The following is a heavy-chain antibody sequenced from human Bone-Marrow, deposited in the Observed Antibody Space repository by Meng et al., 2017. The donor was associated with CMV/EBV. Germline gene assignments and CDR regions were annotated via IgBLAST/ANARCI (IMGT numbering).Heavy chain of an antibody. CDR2: IYYSGST. CDR1: GAFVNSDSHY. D-gene: IGHD6-6*01. CDR3: ARGISEQLVRHFDY. V-gene: IGHV4-61*01. J-gene: IGHJ4*02. Sequence: SETLSLTCTVSGAFVNSDSHYWNWIRQPPGRGLQWIGYIYYSGSTDYNPSLKNRVSMSLDTSKNQISLKLNSVTAADTAVYYCARGISEQLVRHFDYWGQGTLVTVSS.